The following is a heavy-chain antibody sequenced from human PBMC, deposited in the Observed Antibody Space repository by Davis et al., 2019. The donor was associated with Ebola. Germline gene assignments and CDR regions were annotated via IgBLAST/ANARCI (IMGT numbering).Heavy chain of an antibody. CDR3: KWFGELLPKYYFDY. D-gene: IGHD3-10*01. Sequence: SVKVSCKASGGTFSSYAISWVRQAPGQGLEWMGGIIPIFGTANYAQKFQGRVTITADESTSTAYMELNSLRSEDTAVYYCKWFGELLPKYYFDYWGQGTLVTVSS. CDR1: GGTFSSYA. CDR2: IIPIFGTA. J-gene: IGHJ4*02. V-gene: IGHV1-69*13.